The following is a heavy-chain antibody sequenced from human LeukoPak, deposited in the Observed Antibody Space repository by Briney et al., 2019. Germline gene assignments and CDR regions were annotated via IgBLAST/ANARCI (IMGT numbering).Heavy chain of an antibody. J-gene: IGHJ4*02. CDR3: ARYDYPAY. D-gene: IGHD2-8*01. Sequence: GGALCLSCAASGFTHRCYIMKWVRPAPGEGVGGVSYIICSSRNIYYPDSVKGRFTISRDNAKNSLYLQRTSLRAKDTAVYYCARYDYPAYWGRATLFTAPS. CDR2: IICSSRNI. V-gene: IGHV3-48*01. CDR1: GFTHRCYI.